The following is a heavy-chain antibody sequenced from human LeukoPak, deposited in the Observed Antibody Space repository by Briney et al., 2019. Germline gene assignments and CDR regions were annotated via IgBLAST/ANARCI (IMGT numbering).Heavy chain of an antibody. V-gene: IGHV3-48*01. CDR3: AIAPTPTQLGFRGTFDF. Sequence: GGSLRLSCAASGVTLSNYSMNWVRQAAGKGREWVSYISGSGISMYYADSVKGRVTSSRDKDKNSGYQQMNSLRVDDTAVSHCAIAPTPTQLGFRGTFDFWGQGALVTVSS. D-gene: IGHD2-2*01. J-gene: IGHJ4*02. CDR1: GVTLSNYS. CDR2: ISGSGISM.